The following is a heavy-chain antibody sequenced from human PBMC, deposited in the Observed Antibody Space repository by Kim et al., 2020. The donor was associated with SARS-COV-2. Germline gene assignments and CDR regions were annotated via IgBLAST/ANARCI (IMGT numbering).Heavy chain of an antibody. V-gene: IGHV3-21*01. J-gene: IGHJ5*02. CDR3: ARDGDYGYGFYWFDP. Sequence: DSVKGRFTISRDNAKNSLYLQMNSLRAEDTAVYYCARDGDYGYGFYWFDPWGQGTLVTVSS. D-gene: IGHD4-17*01.